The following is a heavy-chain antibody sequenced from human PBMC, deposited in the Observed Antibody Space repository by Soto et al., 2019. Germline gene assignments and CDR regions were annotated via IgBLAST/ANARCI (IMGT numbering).Heavy chain of an antibody. D-gene: IGHD3-16*01. Sequence: EVQLVESGGGLVLPGGSVRLSCAASGFTFSRYWKHWVRQAPGKGLVWVSRISSYGSDTHYADSVKGRFTISRDNAKNTLYLQMNSLRADDTAVYYCASNYAYAEGYYWYGIDVWGQGTTVTVSS. CDR3: ASNYAYAEGYYWYGIDV. J-gene: IGHJ6*02. CDR2: ISSYGSDT. V-gene: IGHV3-74*01. CDR1: GFTFSRYW.